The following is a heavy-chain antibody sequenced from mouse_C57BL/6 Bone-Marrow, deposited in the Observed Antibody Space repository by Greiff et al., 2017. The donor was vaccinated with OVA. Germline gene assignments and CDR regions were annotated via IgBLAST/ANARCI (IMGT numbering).Heavy chain of an antibody. CDR3: ARWAYDYEFAY. Sequence: QVQLQQSGPELVKPGASVKISCKASGYAFSSSWMNWVKQRPGKGLEWIGRIYPGDGDTNYNGKFKGKATLTADKSSSTAYMQLSSLTSEDSAVYFCARWAYDYEFAYWGQGTLVTVSA. J-gene: IGHJ3*01. CDR1: GYAFSSSW. CDR2: IYPGDGDT. V-gene: IGHV1-82*01. D-gene: IGHD2-4*01.